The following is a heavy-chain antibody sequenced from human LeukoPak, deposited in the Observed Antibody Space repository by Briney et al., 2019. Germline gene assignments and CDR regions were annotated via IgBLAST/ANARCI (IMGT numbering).Heavy chain of an antibody. V-gene: IGHV4-4*07. CDR3: ASRKLGNDY. D-gene: IGHD7-27*01. CDR2: MYTSGST. Sequence: SETLSLTCTVSGGSISSYYWTWIRQSARKGLEWIGRMYTSGSTKYSPSFESRVTMSGDASKNQFSLRLNSVTAADTAVYYCASRKLGNDYWGQGTLVTVSS. J-gene: IGHJ4*02. CDR1: GGSISSYY.